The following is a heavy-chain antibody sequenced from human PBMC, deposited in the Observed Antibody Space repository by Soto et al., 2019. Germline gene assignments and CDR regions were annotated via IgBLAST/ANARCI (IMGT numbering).Heavy chain of an antibody. CDR3: ASLFGVVITDEDSYYSLHA. D-gene: IGHD3-3*01. Sequence: GGSLRLSCAASGFTFSSYSMNWVRQAPGKGLECVSSISSNGGYIYYANSVKGRFTISRDNSKNSLYLQMDSLRAEDMAVYYCASLFGVVITDEDSYYSLHAWGKGPPAPVSS. CDR2: ISSNGGYI. CDR1: GFTFSSYS. V-gene: IGHV3-21*01. J-gene: IGHJ6*03.